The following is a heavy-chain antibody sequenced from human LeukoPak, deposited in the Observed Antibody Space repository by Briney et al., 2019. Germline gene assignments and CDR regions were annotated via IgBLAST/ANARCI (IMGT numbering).Heavy chain of an antibody. V-gene: IGHV1-2*02. CDR1: GYTFTGYY. J-gene: IGHJ4*02. D-gene: IGHD5-12*01. CDR2: INPNSGGT. Sequence: ASVTVSRKASGYTFTGYYMHWVRQAPGQGLEWMGWINPNSGGTNYAQKFQGRVTMTRDTSISTAYMELSRLRSDDTAVYYCARDPTYSGLYYFDYWGQGTLVTVSS. CDR3: ARDPTYSGLYYFDY.